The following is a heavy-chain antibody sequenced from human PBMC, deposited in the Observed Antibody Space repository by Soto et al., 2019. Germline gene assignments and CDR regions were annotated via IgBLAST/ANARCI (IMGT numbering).Heavy chain of an antibody. Sequence: SETLSLTCTFSGGSISSYYWSWIRQPPGKGLEWIGYIYYSGSTNYNPSLKSRVTISVDTSKNQFSLKLSSVTAADTAVYYCARASGDYPYYYYYYMDVWGKGTTVTVSS. J-gene: IGHJ6*03. CDR1: GGSISSYY. D-gene: IGHD4-17*01. CDR3: ARASGDYPYYYYYYMDV. CDR2: IYYSGST. V-gene: IGHV4-59*01.